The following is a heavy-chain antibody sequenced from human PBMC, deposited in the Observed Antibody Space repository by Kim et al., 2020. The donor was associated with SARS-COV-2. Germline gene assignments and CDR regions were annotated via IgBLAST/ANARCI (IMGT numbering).Heavy chain of an antibody. CDR1: GGSISSSSYY. D-gene: IGHD6-13*01. V-gene: IGHV4-39*01. J-gene: IGHJ6*02. CDR3: ARHVSPGSVWVAAAGILPYYYYYGMDV. CDR2: IYYSGST. Sequence: SETLSLTCTVSGGSISSSSYYWGWIRQPPGKGLEWIGSIYYSGSTYYNPSLKSRVTISVDTSKNQFSLKLSSVTAADTAVYYCARHVSPGSVWVAAAGILPYYYYYGMDVWGQGTTVTVSS.